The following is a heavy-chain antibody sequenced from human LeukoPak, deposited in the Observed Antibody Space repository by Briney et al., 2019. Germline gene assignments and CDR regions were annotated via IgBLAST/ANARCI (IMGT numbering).Heavy chain of an antibody. V-gene: IGHV3-30-3*01. D-gene: IGHD3-16*02. J-gene: IGHJ5*02. CDR2: ISYDGSNK. Sequence: GSLRLSCAASGFTFSSYAMHWVRQAPGKGLEWVAVISYDGSNKYYADSVKGRFTISRDNSKNTLYLQMNSLRAEDTAVYYCARARTLGLRLGELSTWGQGTLVTVSS. CDR1: GFTFSSYA. CDR3: ARARTLGLRLGELST.